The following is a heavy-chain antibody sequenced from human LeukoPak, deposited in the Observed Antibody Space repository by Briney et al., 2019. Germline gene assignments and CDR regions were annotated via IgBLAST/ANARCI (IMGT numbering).Heavy chain of an antibody. D-gene: IGHD2-2*01. CDR2: IIPIFGTA. J-gene: IGHJ4*02. V-gene: IGHV1-69*13. CDR1: GYTFTSYG. Sequence: SVKVSCKASGYTFTSYGISWVRQAPGQGLEWMGGIIPIFGTANYAQRFQGRVTITADESTSTAYMELSSLRSEDTAVYYCARGSSSWPYYFDYWGQGTLVTVSS. CDR3: ARGSSSWPYYFDY.